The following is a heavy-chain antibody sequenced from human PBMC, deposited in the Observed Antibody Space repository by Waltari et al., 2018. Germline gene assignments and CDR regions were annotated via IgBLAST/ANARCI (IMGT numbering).Heavy chain of an antibody. J-gene: IGHJ3*01. CDR2: MSYTGAT. D-gene: IGHD5-12*01. CDR3: ATYIGASVGTAAFDV. Sequence: QLQLQESGPGLVQPSATLPLTCSVSGFSLTRNRHYWGWSRQPPGQGLEWIGTMSYTGATYSSPSLDSRVTVSRDTSKNQLSLKLVSVTAADTAVYYCATYIGASVGTAAFDVWGQGTMVTVSS. CDR1: GFSLTRNRHY. V-gene: IGHV4-39*01.